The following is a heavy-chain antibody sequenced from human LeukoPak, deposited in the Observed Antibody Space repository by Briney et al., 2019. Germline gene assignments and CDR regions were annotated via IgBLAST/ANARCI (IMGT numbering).Heavy chain of an antibody. J-gene: IGHJ4*02. Sequence: AGGSLRLSCAASGFTFTSCAMSWVRQAPGKGLEWVSAISGSGGSTYYADSVKGRFTISRDNSKNTLYLQMNSLRAENTAVYYCAKPLTPIVVVVAASFDYWGQGTLVTVSS. CDR1: GFTFTSCA. V-gene: IGHV3-23*01. D-gene: IGHD2-15*01. CDR3: AKPLTPIVVVVAASFDY. CDR2: ISGSGGST.